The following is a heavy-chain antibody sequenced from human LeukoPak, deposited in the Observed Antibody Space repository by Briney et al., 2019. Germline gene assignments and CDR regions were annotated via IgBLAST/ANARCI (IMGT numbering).Heavy chain of an antibody. CDR2: ISSSSSYI. V-gene: IGHV3-21*01. D-gene: IGHD2-15*01. CDR3: ERIHCSGGSCYSLDY. J-gene: IGHJ4*02. Sequence: GGSLRLSRAASGFTFSSYSMNWVRQAPGKGLEWVSSISSSSSYIYYADSVKGRFTISRDNAKNSLYLQMNSLRAEDTAVYYCERIHCSGGSCYSLDYWGQGTLVTVSS. CDR1: GFTFSSYS.